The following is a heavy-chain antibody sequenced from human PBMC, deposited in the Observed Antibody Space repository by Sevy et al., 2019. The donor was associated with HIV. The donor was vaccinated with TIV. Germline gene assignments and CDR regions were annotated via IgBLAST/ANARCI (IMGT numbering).Heavy chain of an antibody. D-gene: IGHD6-6*01. V-gene: IGHV5-51*01. CDR3: ASSYSSSSPQYYYYGMDV. J-gene: IGHJ6*02. Sequence: GESLKISCKGSGYSFTSYWIGWVRQMPGKGLEWMGIIYPGDSDTRYSPSLQGQVTISADKSTSTAYLRWSSLKAPDTARYYCASSYSSSSPQYYYYGMDVWGQGTTVTVSS. CDR1: GYSFTSYW. CDR2: IYPGDSDT.